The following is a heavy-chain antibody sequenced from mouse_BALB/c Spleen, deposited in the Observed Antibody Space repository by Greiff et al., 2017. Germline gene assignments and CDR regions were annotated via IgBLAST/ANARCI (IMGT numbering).Heavy chain of an antibody. CDR3: ARGGSSDFDY. CDR2: ISDGGSYT. J-gene: IGHJ2*01. V-gene: IGHV5-4*02. CDR1: GFTFSDYY. Sequence: EVKLMESGGGLVKPGGSLKLSCAASGFTFSDYYMYWVRQTPEKRLEWVATISDGGSYTYYPDSVKGRFTISRDNAKNNLYLQMSSLKSEDTAMYYCARGGSSDFDYWGQGTTLTVSS. D-gene: IGHD3-1*01.